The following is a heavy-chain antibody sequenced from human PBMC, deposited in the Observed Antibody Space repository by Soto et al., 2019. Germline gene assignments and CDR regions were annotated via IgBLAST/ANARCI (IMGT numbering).Heavy chain of an antibody. J-gene: IGHJ5*02. CDR3: ARDRPYGDPNWFDP. CDR2: VSYDGNTK. V-gene: IGHV3-30-3*01. CDR1: GFSFNDHA. D-gene: IGHD4-17*01. Sequence: PGGSLRLSXAASGFSFNDHAMHWVRQAPGKGLEWVAVVSYDGNTKQYADSVKGRFTISRDTSNNTLYLQMNSLTTEDTAVYYCARDRPYGDPNWFDPWGQGTLVTVS.